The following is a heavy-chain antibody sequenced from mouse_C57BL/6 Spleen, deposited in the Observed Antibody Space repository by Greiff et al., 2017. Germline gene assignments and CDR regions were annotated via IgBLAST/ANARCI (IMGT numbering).Heavy chain of an antibody. V-gene: IGHV1-55*01. CDR3: ARRDDGYPYGYAMDD. J-gene: IGHJ4*01. CDR2: IYPGSGST. D-gene: IGHD2-3*01. Sequence: QVQLQQPGAELVKPGASVKMSCKASGYTFTSYWITWVKQRPGQGLEWIGDIYPGSGSTLSTEKFKSKATLAVDPSSSTGYMQRSSLTSEDSAVYYCARRDDGYPYGYAMDDWGQGTSVTVAS. CDR1: GYTFTSYW.